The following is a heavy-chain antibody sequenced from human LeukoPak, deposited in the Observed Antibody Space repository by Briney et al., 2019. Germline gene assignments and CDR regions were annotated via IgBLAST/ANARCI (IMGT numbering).Heavy chain of an antibody. V-gene: IGHV5-51*01. Sequence: GESLKISCKGSGDSFTSHWIGWVRQMPGKGLEWMGIIYPGDSDTRYSPSFQGQVSFSADKSISTAYLQWSSLKASDTAMYYCARPRGGRYLDWSSRAFDIWGQGTMVTVSS. CDR2: IYPGDSDT. CDR1: GDSFTSHW. J-gene: IGHJ3*02. CDR3: ARPRGGRYLDWSSRAFDI. D-gene: IGHD3-9*01.